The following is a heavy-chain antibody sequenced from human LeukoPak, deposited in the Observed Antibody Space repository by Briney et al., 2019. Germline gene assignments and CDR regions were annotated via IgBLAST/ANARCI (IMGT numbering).Heavy chain of an antibody. V-gene: IGHV3-64D*09. CDR3: VKAGNSSGWSYDY. J-gene: IGHJ4*02. CDR2: ISSNGGST. CDR1: GFTFSSYA. Sequence: GGSLRLSCSASGFTFSSYAMHWVRQAPGKGLEYVSAISSNGGSTYYADSVKGRFTISRDNSKNTLYLQMSSLRAEDTAVYYCVKAGNSSGWSYDYWGKGTLVTVSS. D-gene: IGHD6-19*01.